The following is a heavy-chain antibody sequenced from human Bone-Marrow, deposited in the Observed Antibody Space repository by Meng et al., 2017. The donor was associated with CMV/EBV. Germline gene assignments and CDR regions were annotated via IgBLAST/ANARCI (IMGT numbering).Heavy chain of an antibody. CDR3: ARTRIAAAGRLYFQH. CDR1: GGSISSYY. V-gene: IGHV4-4*07. CDR2: IYTSGST. D-gene: IGHD6-13*01. Sequence: SETLSLTCTVSGGSISSYYWSWIRQPAGKGLEWIGRIYTSGSTNYNPSLKSRVTMSVDTSKNQFSLKLSSVTAADTAVYYGARTRIAAAGRLYFQHWGQGTLVTVSS. J-gene: IGHJ1*01.